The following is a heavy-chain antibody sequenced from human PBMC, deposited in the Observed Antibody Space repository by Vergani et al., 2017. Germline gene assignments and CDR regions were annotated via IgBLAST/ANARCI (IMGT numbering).Heavy chain of an antibody. CDR1: GGTFSSSA. V-gene: IGHV1-69*01. Sequence: QVQLVQSGAEVKKPGSSVKVSCKASGGTFSSSAISWVRQAPGQGLEWMGGIIPIFGTANYAQKFQGRVKITADESTSTAYMELSSLRSEDTAVYYCARHRTNSPPDCSSTSCTYRGWYFDLWGRGTLVTVSS. CDR3: ARHRTNSPPDCSSTSCTYRGWYFDL. J-gene: IGHJ2*01. D-gene: IGHD2-2*01. CDR2: IIPIFGTA.